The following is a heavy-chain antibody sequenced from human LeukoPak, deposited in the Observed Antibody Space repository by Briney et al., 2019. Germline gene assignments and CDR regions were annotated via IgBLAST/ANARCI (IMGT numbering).Heavy chain of an antibody. CDR2: IYYSGST. V-gene: IGHV4-31*03. Sequence: SETLSLTCTVSGGSISSGGYYWSWIRQHPGKGLEWIGYIYYSGSTYYSPSLKSRVTISVDTSKNQFSLKLSSVTAADTAVYYCASHWGLVQGGPYNWFDPWGQGTLVTVSS. CDR3: ASHWGLVQGGPYNWFDP. J-gene: IGHJ5*02. CDR1: GGSISSGGYY. D-gene: IGHD6-6*01.